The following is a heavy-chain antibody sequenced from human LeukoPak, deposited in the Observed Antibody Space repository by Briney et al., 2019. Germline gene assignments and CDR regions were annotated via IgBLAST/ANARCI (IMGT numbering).Heavy chain of an antibody. Sequence: SETLSLTCTVSGGSISSSRHYWGWIRQPPGKGLEWIASINYSGSTYYNPSRKSRVTISVDTSENQFSLKLSSVTAADTAVYYCARYVVYGSGKYYFDYWGQGTLVTVSS. CDR3: ARYVVYGSGKYYFDY. V-gene: IGHV4-39*01. CDR1: GGSISSSRHY. D-gene: IGHD3-10*01. J-gene: IGHJ4*02. CDR2: INYSGST.